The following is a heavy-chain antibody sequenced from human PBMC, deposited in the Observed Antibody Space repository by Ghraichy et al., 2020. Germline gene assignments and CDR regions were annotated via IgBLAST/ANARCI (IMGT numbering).Heavy chain of an antibody. D-gene: IGHD3-22*01. CDR1: GFTFSSYW. Sequence: GGSLRLSCAASGFTFSSYWMSWVRQTPGKGLEWVANIKQDGSEKYYVDSVKGRFTISRDNAKNSLYLQMNSLRAEDTAVYYCARDHYALYYYDSSGYPVWDYWSQGTLVTVSS. V-gene: IGHV3-7*03. J-gene: IGHJ4*02. CDR2: IKQDGSEK. CDR3: ARDHYALYYYDSSGYPVWDY.